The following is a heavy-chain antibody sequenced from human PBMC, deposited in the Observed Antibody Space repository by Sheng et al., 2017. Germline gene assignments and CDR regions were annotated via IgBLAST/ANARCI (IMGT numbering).Heavy chain of an antibody. J-gene: IGHJ4*02. CDR3: ARVATISYDY. Sequence: QVQLQESGPGLVKPSQTLSLTCTVSGGSISSGSYYWSWIRQPAGKGLEWIGRIYTSGSTNYNPSLKSRVTISVDTSKNQFSLKLSSVTAADTAVYYCARVATISYDYWGQGTLVTVSS. V-gene: IGHV4-61*02. D-gene: IGHD5-12*01. CDR2: IYTSGST. CDR1: GGSISSGSYY.